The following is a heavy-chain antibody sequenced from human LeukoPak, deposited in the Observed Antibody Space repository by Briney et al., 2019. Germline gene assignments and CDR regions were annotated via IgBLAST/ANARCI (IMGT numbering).Heavy chain of an antibody. V-gene: IGHV3-11*01. CDR2: ISSSGSTI. CDR1: GFTFSDYY. Sequence: PGGSLRLSCAASGFTFSDYYVSWIRQAPGKGLEWVSYISSSGSTIYYADSVKGRFTISRDNAKNSLYLQMNSLRAEDTAVYYCARDGRDQGFTAMARGYYYYGMDVWGQGTTVTVSS. CDR3: ARDGRDQGFTAMARGYYYYGMDV. D-gene: IGHD5-18*01. J-gene: IGHJ6*02.